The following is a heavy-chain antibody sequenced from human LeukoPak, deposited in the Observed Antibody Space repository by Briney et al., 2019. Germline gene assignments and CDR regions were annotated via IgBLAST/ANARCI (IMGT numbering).Heavy chain of an antibody. CDR1: GFSFSDHY. CDR3: ARERGPYYFDS. J-gene: IGHJ4*02. CDR2: IWYDGSET. Sequence: PGGSLRLSCAASGFSFSDHYMDWVRQAPGKGLEWVAGIWYDGSETYYADTVKGRFTISRDNSKNTLCLQMTGLRAEDTAVYYCARERGPYYFDSWGQGTLVTVSS. V-gene: IGHV3-33*08.